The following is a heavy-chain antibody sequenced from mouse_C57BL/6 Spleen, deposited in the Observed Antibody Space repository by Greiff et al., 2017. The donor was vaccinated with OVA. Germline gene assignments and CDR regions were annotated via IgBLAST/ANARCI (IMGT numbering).Heavy chain of an antibody. D-gene: IGHD1-1*01. CDR1: GYSITSGYY. CDR3: GRADYGFAY. J-gene: IGHJ3*01. V-gene: IGHV3-6*01. CDR2: ISYDGSN. Sequence: DVQLQESGPGLVKPSQSLSLTCSVTGYSITSGYYWNWIRQFPGNKLEWMGYISYDGSNNYNPALKNRITITRETSKNQLFLKWNSVTTEDAATYYCGRADYGFAYWGQGTLVTVSA.